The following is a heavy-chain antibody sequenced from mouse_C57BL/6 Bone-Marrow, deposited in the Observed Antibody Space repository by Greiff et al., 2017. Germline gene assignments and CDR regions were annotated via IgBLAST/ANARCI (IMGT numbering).Heavy chain of an antibody. J-gene: IGHJ1*03. CDR2: ISSGGGCT. V-gene: IGHV5-6*01. CDR3: AGESRKDLYFDV. Sequence: EVKLVESGGDLVKPGGSLKLSCAASGFTFSSYCMSWVRQTPDKRLEWVATISSGGGCTYYPDTVKGRFTISRDNAKNTLYLQMSSLKSEDTAMXYCAGESRKDLYFDVWGTGTTVTVSS. CDR1: GFTFSSYC.